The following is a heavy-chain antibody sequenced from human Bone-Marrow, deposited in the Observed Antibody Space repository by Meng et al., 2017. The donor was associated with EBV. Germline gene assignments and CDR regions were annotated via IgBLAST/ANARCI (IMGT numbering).Heavy chain of an antibody. J-gene: IGHJ4*02. Sequence: QVQLQEAGPGLVKPSETLSLTCTVSGGCVSSGSYYWSWIRQPPGKGLEWIGYIYYSGSTNYNPSLKSRVTISVDTSKNQFSLKLSSVTAADTAVYYCARDNVDTAMVPHWGQGTLVTVSS. CDR2: IYYSGST. CDR1: GGCVSSGSYY. V-gene: IGHV4-61*01. D-gene: IGHD5-18*01. CDR3: ARDNVDTAMVPH.